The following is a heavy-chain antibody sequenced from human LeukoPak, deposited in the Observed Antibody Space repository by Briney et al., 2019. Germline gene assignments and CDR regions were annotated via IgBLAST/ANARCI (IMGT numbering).Heavy chain of an antibody. V-gene: IGHV3-23*01. CDR1: GFTFSSYA. CDR2: ISGSGGST. Sequence: GGSLRLSCAASGFTFSSYAMRWVRQAPGKGLEWVSAISGSGGSTYYADSVKGRFTISRDNSKNTLYLQMNSLRAEDTAVYYCAKDVKAQQWLIDYWGQGTLVTVSS. CDR3: AKDVKAQQWLIDY. J-gene: IGHJ4*02. D-gene: IGHD6-19*01.